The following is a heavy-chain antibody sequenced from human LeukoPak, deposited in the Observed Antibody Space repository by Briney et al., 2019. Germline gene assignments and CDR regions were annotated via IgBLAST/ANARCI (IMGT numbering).Heavy chain of an antibody. D-gene: IGHD2-8*02. CDR3: ATYRQVLLPFES. Sequence: PGGSLRLFCAASGFTFSTFAMIWVRQPPGKGLEGVSSIFPSGGEIHYADSVRGRFTISRDNSKSTLSLQMNSPRAEDTAIYYCATYRQVLLPFESWGQGTLVTVSS. J-gene: IGHJ4*02. V-gene: IGHV3-23*01. CDR2: IFPSGGEI. CDR1: GFTFSTFA.